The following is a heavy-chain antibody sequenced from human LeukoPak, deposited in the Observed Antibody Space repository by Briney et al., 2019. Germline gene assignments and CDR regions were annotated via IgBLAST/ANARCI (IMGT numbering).Heavy chain of an antibody. CDR2: INAGNGNT. J-gene: IGHJ4*02. Sequence: ASVKVSCKASGYTFTSYAMHWVRQAPGQRLEWMGWINAGNGNTKYSQKFQGRVTITRDTSASTAYMELSSLRSEDTAVYYCASGYYDFWSGYAYYFDYWGQGTLATVSS. V-gene: IGHV1-3*01. D-gene: IGHD3-3*01. CDR3: ASGYYDFWSGYAYYFDY. CDR1: GYTFTSYA.